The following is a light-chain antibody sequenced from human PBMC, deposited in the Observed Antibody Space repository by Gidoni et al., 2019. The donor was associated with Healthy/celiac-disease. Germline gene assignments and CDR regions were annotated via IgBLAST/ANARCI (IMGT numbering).Light chain of an antibody. CDR2: AAS. CDR3: QQSYSTPLT. J-gene: IGKJ4*01. CDR1: QSISSY. Sequence: IQMTQSPSSVSASVGTRVTITCRASQSISSYLNWYQQKPGKAPKLLIYAASSLQSGVPSRFSGSGSGTDFTLTISSLQPEDFATYYCQQSYSTPLTFGGGTKVEIK. V-gene: IGKV1-39*01.